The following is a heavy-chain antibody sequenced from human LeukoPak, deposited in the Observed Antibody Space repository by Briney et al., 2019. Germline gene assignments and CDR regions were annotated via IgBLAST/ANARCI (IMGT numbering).Heavy chain of an antibody. CDR2: ISAYNGNT. V-gene: IGHV1-18*04. J-gene: IGHJ4*02. Sequence: ASVKVSCKASGYTFTGYYMHWVRQAPGQGLEWMGWISAYNGNTNYAQKLQGRVTMTTDTSTSTAYMELRSLRSDDTAVYYCARATDYDFWSGYYTDVDYWGQGTLVTVSS. CDR3: ARATDYDFWSGYYTDVDY. CDR1: GYTFTGYY. D-gene: IGHD3-3*01.